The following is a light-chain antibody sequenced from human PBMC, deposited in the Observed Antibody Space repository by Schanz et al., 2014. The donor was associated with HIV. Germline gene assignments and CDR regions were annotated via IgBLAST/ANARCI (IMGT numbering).Light chain of an antibody. V-gene: IGKV3D-15*01. CDR3: QHYSNWPPYT. CDR1: QSVSSNY. Sequence: LLLTQSPGTLSLSPGERATLSCRASQSVSSNYLAWYQHNAGQAPRLLIYGASTRATGIPDRFSGSGSGAEFTLTISSLQSEDFAVYYCQHYSNWPPYTFGRGTKLEIK. CDR2: GAS. J-gene: IGKJ2*01.